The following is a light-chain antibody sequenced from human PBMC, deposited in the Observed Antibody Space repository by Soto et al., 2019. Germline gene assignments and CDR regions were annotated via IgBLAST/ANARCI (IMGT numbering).Light chain of an antibody. CDR1: RSILSSSNNKNF. CDR3: QQYYSSPFT. Sequence: DIVMTQSPDSLSLSLGERATINCKSSRSILSSSNNKNFLAWYQQKPGLPPRLLIYWASTRESGVPDRFSGSGSGTDFTLTISSLQAEDVAVYYCQQYYSSPFTFGPGTKLDIK. J-gene: IGKJ3*01. V-gene: IGKV4-1*01. CDR2: WAS.